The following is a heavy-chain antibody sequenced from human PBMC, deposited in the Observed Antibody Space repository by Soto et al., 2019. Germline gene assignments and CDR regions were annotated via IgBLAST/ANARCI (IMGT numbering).Heavy chain of an antibody. Sequence: SETLSLTCTVSGGSVSTYYWSWIRQPPGKGLEWIAYIYYSGSTNYNPSLKSRVTISADTSKNQFSLTLTSVTAADTAMYYCARGPTTEKVDSWGQGTLVTVSS. J-gene: IGHJ4*02. CDR1: GGSVSTYY. CDR3: ARGPTTEKVDS. V-gene: IGHV4-59*08. CDR2: IYYSGST.